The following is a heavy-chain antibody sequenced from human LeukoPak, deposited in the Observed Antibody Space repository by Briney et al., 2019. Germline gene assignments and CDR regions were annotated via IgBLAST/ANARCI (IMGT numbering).Heavy chain of an antibody. Sequence: SQTLSLTCTVSGGSTSSGSYYWSWLRQPAGKGLEWIGRIYTSGSTNYNPSLKSRVTISVDTSKNQFSLKLSSVTAADTAVYYCAREGPFGGVTTDRVDYWGQGTLVTVSS. D-gene: IGHD3-16*01. CDR2: IYTSGST. CDR1: GGSTSSGSYY. CDR3: AREGPFGGVTTDRVDY. J-gene: IGHJ4*02. V-gene: IGHV4-61*02.